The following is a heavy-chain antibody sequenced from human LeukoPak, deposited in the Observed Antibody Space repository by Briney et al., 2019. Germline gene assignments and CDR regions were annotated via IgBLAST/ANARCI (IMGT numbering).Heavy chain of an antibody. CDR1: GGSISSYF. CDR2: IYYSGST. V-gene: IGHV4-59*01. J-gene: IGHJ5*02. CDR3: ARDASSWAGWFDP. Sequence: SETLSLTCTVSGGSISSYFWSWIRQPPGKGLEWIGYIYYSGSTNYNPSLKRRVTRSVDTPKNQVSLKLSSVTAADTAVYYCARDASSWAGWFDPWGQGTLVTVSS. D-gene: IGHD6-13*01.